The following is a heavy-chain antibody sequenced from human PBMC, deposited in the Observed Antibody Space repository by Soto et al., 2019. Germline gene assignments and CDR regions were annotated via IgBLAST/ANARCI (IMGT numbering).Heavy chain of an antibody. V-gene: IGHV3-15*01. D-gene: IGHD3-22*01. CDR2: IKSKVDGGTT. J-gene: IGHJ6*02. CDR3: TTDLVVTHNPQDFGMDV. Sequence: EVQLVESGGGLVKPGGSLRLSCAASGFTFTNAWMNWVRQAPGKGLEWIGGIKSKVDGGTTEYAAPGKVRFNISRDDSKKPLYLQRKSWKTGDTAVYFWTTDLVVTHNPQDFGMDVWGQGTTVTVSS. CDR1: GFTFTNAW.